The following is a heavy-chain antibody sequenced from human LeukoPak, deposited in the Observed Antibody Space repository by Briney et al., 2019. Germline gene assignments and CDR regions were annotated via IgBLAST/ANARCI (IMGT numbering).Heavy chain of an antibody. CDR1: GGSISSYY. CDR3: ARDGPIWGYYYYMDV. D-gene: IGHD7-27*01. Sequence: PSETLTLTCTVSGGSISSYYWSWIRQPAGKGLEWIGRIYTSGSTNYNPSLKSRVTMSVDTSKNQFSLKLSSVTAADTAVYYCARDGPIWGYYYYMDVWGKGTTVTVSS. CDR2: IYTSGST. J-gene: IGHJ6*03. V-gene: IGHV4-4*07.